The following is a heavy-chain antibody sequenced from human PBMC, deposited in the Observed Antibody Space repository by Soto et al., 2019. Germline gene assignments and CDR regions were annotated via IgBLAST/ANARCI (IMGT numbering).Heavy chain of an antibody. J-gene: IGHJ3*02. CDR3: ARVVDRHLDTAFFGTFDI. CDR2: IYHSGST. D-gene: IGHD5-12*01. Sequence: SETLSLTCAVSGVSISSSNWWSWVRQPPGKGLEWIGEIYHSGSTNYNPSLKSRVTISVDKSKNQFSLKLSSVTAADTAVYYCARVVDRHLDTAFFGTFDIWCQGTMVTVSS. CDR1: GVSISSSNW. V-gene: IGHV4-4*02.